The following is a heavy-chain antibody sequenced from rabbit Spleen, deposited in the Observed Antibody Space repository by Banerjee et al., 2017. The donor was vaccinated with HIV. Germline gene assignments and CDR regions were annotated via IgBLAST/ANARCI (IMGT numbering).Heavy chain of an antibody. CDR1: GFDFSSGYD. D-gene: IGHD1-1*01. Sequence: QEQLVESGGGLVQPEGSLTLTCKASGFDFSSGYDMCWVRQAPGKGLEWIACIYAGSSGSTYYASWAKGRFTISKTSSTTVTLQMTSLTAADTATYFCARGPYVSSSGYWLTYFNFWGPGTLVTVS. CDR3: ARGPYVSSSGYWLTYFNF. V-gene: IGHV1S45*01. CDR2: IYAGSSGST. J-gene: IGHJ4*01.